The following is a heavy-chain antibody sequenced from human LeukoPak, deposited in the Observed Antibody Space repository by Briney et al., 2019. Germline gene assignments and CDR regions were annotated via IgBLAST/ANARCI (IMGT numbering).Heavy chain of an antibody. CDR3: ARGYYYDSSGYSVWFDP. CDR1: GGSISSSSYY. V-gene: IGHV4-39*07. CDR2: IYYSGST. J-gene: IGHJ5*02. Sequence: SETLSLTCTVSGGSISSSSYYWGWIRQPPGKGLEWIGSIYYSGSTYYNPSLKSRVTISVDTSKNQFSLKLSSVTAADTAVYYCARGYYYDSSGYSVWFDPWGQGTLVTVSS. D-gene: IGHD3-22*01.